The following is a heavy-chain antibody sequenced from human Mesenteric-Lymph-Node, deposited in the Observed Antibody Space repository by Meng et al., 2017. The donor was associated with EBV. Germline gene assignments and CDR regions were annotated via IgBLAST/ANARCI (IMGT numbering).Heavy chain of an antibody. CDR3: ARVNGHCSTGSCDYLDY. CDR1: CGPICLGCYY. J-gene: IGHJ4*02. CDR2: LHYSGIN. Sequence: LSLASGVSCGPICLGCYYWTCYRRPPGKGREWIGYLHYSGINYISPALKSYTMFSVDTSKNPFYTKLSLVTATVTAVYYGARVNGHCSTGSCDYLDYWGQGTLVTVSS. D-gene: IGHD2-2*01. V-gene: IGHV4-30-4*01.